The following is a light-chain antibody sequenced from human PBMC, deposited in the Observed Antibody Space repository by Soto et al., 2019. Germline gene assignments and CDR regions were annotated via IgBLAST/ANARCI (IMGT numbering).Light chain of an antibody. CDR3: QQYNNWPPIT. CDR1: QSVSSN. J-gene: IGKJ5*01. Sequence: EIVLTQTTATQSVSPGESATRSCRACQSVSSNLAWYQQIPGQAPRLLIYGASTRATGIPARFSGSGSGTEFTLTISSLQSEDFAVYYCQQYNNWPPITFGQGTRLEI. V-gene: IGKV3-15*01. CDR2: GAS.